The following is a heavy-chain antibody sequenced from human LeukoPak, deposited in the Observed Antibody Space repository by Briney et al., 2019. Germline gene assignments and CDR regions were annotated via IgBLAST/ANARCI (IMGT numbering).Heavy chain of an antibody. D-gene: IGHD3-22*01. J-gene: IGHJ5*02. Sequence: GGSLRLSCAASGFTFSSFAMTWVRQAPGKGLEWVSVISGSGGRTYYADSVKGRFTLSRDNSNNTLSLEMSSLRAEDTAVYYCAREGTYYDSSGYYVSWGQGTLVAVSS. CDR2: ISGSGGRT. CDR3: AREGTYYDSSGYYVS. CDR1: GFTFSSFA. V-gene: IGHV3-23*01.